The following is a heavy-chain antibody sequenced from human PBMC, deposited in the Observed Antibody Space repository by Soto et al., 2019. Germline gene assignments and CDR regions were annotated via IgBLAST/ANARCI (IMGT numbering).Heavy chain of an antibody. J-gene: IGHJ6*02. D-gene: IGHD6-13*01. CDR1: GYTFTSYA. V-gene: IGHV1-3*01. CDR3: ARGIAAAGRYYYYGMDV. CDR2: INAGNGNT. Sequence: SVKDSCKASGYTFTSYAMHWGRQAPVQRLEWMGWINAGNGNTKYSQKFQGRVTITRDTSASTAYMELSSLGSEDTAVYYCARGIAAAGRYYYYGMDVWGQGTTVTVSS.